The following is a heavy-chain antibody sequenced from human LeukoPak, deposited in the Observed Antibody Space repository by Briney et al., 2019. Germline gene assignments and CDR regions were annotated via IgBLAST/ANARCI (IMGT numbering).Heavy chain of an antibody. CDR2: ISYDGSNK. Sequence: PGRSLRLSCAASGFTFSSYAMHWVRQAPGKGLEWVAVISYDGSNKYYADSVKGRFTISRDNSKNTLYLQMNSLRAEDTAVYYCARRVAYCGGDCHEYAFDIWGQGTMVTVSS. D-gene: IGHD2-21*02. CDR3: ARRVAYCGGDCHEYAFDI. CDR1: GFTFSSYA. J-gene: IGHJ3*02. V-gene: IGHV3-30-3*01.